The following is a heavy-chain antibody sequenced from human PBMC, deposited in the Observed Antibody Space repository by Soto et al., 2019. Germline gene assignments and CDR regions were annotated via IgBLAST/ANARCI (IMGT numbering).Heavy chain of an antibody. CDR3: AKLLWPYCSSTSCSSSGGDY. V-gene: IGHV3-30*18. CDR2: ISYDGSNK. D-gene: IGHD2-2*01. J-gene: IGHJ4*02. CDR1: GFTFSSYG. Sequence: GGSLRLSCAASGFTFSSYGMHWVRQAPGKGLEWVAVISYDGSNKYYADSVKGRFTISRDNSKNTLYLQMNSLRAEDTAVYYCAKLLWPYCSSTSCSSSGGDYWGQGTLVTVSS.